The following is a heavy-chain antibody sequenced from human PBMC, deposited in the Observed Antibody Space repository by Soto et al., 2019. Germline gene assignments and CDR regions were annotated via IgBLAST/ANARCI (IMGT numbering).Heavy chain of an antibody. CDR2: IYYSGST. V-gene: IGHV4-31*03. J-gene: IGHJ2*01. CDR1: GGSISSGGYY. D-gene: IGHD4-17*01. CDR3: ASEPFYGAYSGWYFDL. Sequence: QVQLQESGPGLVKPSQTLSLTCTVSGGSISSGGYYWSWIRQHPGKGLEWIGYIYYSGSTYYNPSLKSRVTRAVAPSKNPFSLTLSSVTAADTAVYYCASEPFYGAYSGWYFDLWGRGTLVTVSS.